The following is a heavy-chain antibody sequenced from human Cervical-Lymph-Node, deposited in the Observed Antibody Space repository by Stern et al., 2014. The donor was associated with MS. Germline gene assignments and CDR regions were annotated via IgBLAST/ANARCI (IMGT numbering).Heavy chain of an antibody. Sequence: QVLLVQSGTEVTKPGSSVKVSCKASGGTFSKFPSSCVRQAPGQRLELMGGIFPVFGTPTYAQEFRGRVTIAADVSTSTVYMELSSLRSDDTAVYYCALSSETSDRWYSLGYDLWGQGTLVTVSS. CDR1: GGTFSKFP. J-gene: IGHJ5*02. CDR3: ALSSETSDRWYSLGYDL. D-gene: IGHD6-13*01. CDR2: IFPVFGTP. V-gene: IGHV1-69*01.